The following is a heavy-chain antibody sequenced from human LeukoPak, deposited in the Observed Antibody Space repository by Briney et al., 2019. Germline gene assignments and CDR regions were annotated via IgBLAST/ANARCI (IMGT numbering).Heavy chain of an antibody. CDR2: IRYGGSNK. Sequence: GGSLRLSCAESGFTFSSYGMRSVRPAPGKGLERVAFIRYGGSNKYDAYAVSGRFTISRDNSKNTLYLKMNSLRAEDTAVYYCARDTWIRIDYWGQGTVVIVSA. D-gene: IGHD5-18*01. V-gene: IGHV3-30*02. CDR1: GFTFSSYG. CDR3: ARDTWIRIDY. J-gene: IGHJ4*02.